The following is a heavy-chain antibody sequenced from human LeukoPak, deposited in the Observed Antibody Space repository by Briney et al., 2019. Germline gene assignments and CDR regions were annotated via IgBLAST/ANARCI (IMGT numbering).Heavy chain of an antibody. Sequence: GASVKVSCKASGYTFTGYYMHWVRQAPGQGLEWMGWINPNSGGTNYAQKFQGRVTMTRDTSISTAYMELSRLRSDDTAVYYCGLTRAVAASFDYWGQGTLVTVSS. CDR2: INPNSGGT. CDR3: GLTRAVAASFDY. CDR1: GYTFTGYY. D-gene: IGHD6-19*01. J-gene: IGHJ4*02. V-gene: IGHV1-2*02.